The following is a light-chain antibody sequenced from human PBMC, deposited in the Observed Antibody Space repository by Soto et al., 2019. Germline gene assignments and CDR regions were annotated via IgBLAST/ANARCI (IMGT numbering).Light chain of an antibody. Sequence: DIVMTQSPDSLAVSLGERATINCESSQSVSYSPNNKNYLAWYQQKPGQSPKLLIYWASTREFGVPDRFSGGGSGTDFTLTISSLQAEDVAVYYCQQYYTTPFTFGPGTKVDIK. J-gene: IGKJ3*01. CDR2: WAS. CDR3: QQYYTTPFT. CDR1: QSVSYSPNNKNY. V-gene: IGKV4-1*01.